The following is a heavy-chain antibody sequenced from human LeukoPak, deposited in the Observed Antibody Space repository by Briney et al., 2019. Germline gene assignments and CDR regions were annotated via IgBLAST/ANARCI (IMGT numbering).Heavy chain of an antibody. CDR1: GFTFSSDA. Sequence: GGSLRLSCAASGFTFSSDAMSWVRQAPGKGLEWVSAISGSGGSTYYADSVKGRFTISRDNSKNTLYLQMNSLRAEDTAVYYCAKRVNDYYDSSGLADYWGQGTLVTVSS. J-gene: IGHJ4*02. V-gene: IGHV3-23*01. CDR2: ISGSGGST. CDR3: AKRVNDYYDSSGLADY. D-gene: IGHD3-22*01.